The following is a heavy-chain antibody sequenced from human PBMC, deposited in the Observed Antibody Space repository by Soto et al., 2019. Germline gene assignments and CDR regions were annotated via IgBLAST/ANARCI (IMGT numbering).Heavy chain of an antibody. CDR1: GGSISSGDYY. CDR2: IYYSGST. Sequence: QVHLQESGPGLVKPSQTLSLTCTVSGGSISSGDYYWSWIRQPPGKGLEWIGYIYYSGSTYYNPSLKSRVTVSVDTSENPCALKLSGVTAADTSVYYCARDKGEYGDSSGSWYYFDYWGQRTLVTVS. CDR3: ARDKGEYGDSSGSWYYFDY. J-gene: IGHJ4*02. D-gene: IGHD3-22*01. V-gene: IGHV4-30-4*01.